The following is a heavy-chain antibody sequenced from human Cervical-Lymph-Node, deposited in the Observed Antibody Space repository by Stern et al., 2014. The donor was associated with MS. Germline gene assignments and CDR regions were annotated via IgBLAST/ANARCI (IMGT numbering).Heavy chain of an antibody. V-gene: IGHV4-34*01. CDR3: ARDGGYYGEYYFDY. Sequence: QVQLQQWGAGLLKPSETLSLTCAVYGGSFSGYYWSWIRQPPGKGLEWIGEINHSGSTNYNPSLKSRVTISVDTSKNQFSLKLSSVTAADTAVYYCARDGGYYGEYYFDYWGQGTLVTVSS. D-gene: IGHD3-10*01. CDR2: INHSGST. J-gene: IGHJ4*02. CDR1: GGSFSGYY.